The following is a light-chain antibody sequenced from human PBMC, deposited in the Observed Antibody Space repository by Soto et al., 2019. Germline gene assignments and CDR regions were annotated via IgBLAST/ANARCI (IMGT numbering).Light chain of an antibody. J-gene: IGKJ2*01. Sequence: DIQMTQSPSTLSASIGDRVTITCRASQSLNNWLAWYQQKPGKAPKLLIFDASSLPSGVPSRFSGSGSGTEFTLTISSLQPDDFATYYCQQYNSYPYTFGQGTKLEI. CDR2: DAS. V-gene: IGKV1-5*01. CDR3: QQYNSYPYT. CDR1: QSLNNW.